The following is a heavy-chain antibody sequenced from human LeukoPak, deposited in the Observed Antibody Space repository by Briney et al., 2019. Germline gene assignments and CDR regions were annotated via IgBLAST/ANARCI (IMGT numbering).Heavy chain of an antibody. CDR3: AKGGGYSYGFDYYYYGMDV. Sequence: GGSLRLSCAASGFTFSSYAMSWVRQAPGKGLEWVSAISGSGGSTYYADSVKGRFTISRDNSKNTLYLQMNSLRAEDTAVYYCAKGGGYSYGFDYYYYGMDVWGQGTTVTVSS. J-gene: IGHJ6*02. V-gene: IGHV3-23*01. D-gene: IGHD5-18*01. CDR1: GFTFSSYA. CDR2: ISGSGGST.